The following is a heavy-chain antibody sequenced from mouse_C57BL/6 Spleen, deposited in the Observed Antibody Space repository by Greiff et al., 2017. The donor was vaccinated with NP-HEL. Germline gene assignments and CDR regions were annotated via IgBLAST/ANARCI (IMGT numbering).Heavy chain of an antibody. CDR1: GYTFPEYT. CDR2: FYPGSGSI. Sequence: VQLQQSGAELVKPGASVKLSCKASGYTFPEYTIHWVKQRSGQGLEWIGWFYPGSGSIKYNEKFKDKATLTADNSSSTVYMELSRLTSEDSAVYFRARHEDREHSMDYWGQGTSVTVSS. CDR3: ARHEDREHSMDY. V-gene: IGHV1-62-2*01. J-gene: IGHJ4*01. D-gene: IGHD3-1*01.